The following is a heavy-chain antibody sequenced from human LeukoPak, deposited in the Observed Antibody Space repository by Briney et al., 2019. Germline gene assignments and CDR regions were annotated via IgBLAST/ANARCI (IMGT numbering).Heavy chain of an antibody. J-gene: IGHJ6*02. CDR2: IYYSGST. CDR3: AREGRWLQPRGYYYGMDV. CDR1: GGSISSYY. D-gene: IGHD5-24*01. V-gene: IGHV4-39*07. Sequence: PSETLSLTCTVSGGSISSYYWGWIRQPPGKGLEWIGSIYYSGSTYYNPSLKSRVTISVDTSKNQFSLKLSSVTAADTAVYYCAREGRWLQPRGYYYGMDVWGQGTTVTVSS.